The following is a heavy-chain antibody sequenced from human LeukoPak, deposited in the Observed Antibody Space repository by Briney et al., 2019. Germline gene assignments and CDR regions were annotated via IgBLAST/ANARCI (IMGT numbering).Heavy chain of an antibody. CDR2: ISGTGGTT. Sequence: GGSLRLSCAASGFTFSSYGMSWVRQAPGKGLEWVSAISGTGGTTYYADSVKGRFTISRDNSKNTLYLQMNSLRAEDTAVYYCATYSGAHHKTFDYWGQGTLVTVSS. CDR3: ATYSGAHHKTFDY. CDR1: GFTFSSYG. D-gene: IGHD1-26*01. J-gene: IGHJ4*02. V-gene: IGHV3-23*01.